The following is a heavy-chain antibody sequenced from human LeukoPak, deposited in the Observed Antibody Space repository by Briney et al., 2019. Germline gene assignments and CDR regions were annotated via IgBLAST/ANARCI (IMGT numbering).Heavy chain of an antibody. CDR2: IYTSGST. CDR1: GGSISSYY. J-gene: IGHJ4*02. D-gene: IGHD5-18*01. Sequence: PSETLSLTCTVSGGSISSYYWSWIRQPPGKGLEWIGYIYTSGSTNYNPSLKSRVTISVDTSKNKFSLKLNSVTAAGTAVYYCARGARGYSYGWGQGTLVTVSS. V-gene: IGHV4-4*09. CDR3: ARGARGYSYG.